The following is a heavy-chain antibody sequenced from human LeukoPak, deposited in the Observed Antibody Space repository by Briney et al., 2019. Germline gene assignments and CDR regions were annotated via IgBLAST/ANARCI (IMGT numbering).Heavy chain of an antibody. D-gene: IGHD6-13*01. CDR1: GFTFSTYG. CDR3: VKNIDGSSPEY. V-gene: IGHV3-30*02. CDR2: IRYDGSNE. Sequence: GGSLRLSCTTSGFTFSTYGMHWVRQAPGKGLEWVAFIRYDGSNEYYGDSVKGRITISRYNTKNTLYLQMSSLRAEDTAVYYCVKNIDGSSPEYWAQGPRVTVSS. J-gene: IGHJ4*02.